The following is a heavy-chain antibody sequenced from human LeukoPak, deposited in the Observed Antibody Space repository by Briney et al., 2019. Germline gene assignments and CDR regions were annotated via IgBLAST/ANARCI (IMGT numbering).Heavy chain of an antibody. CDR3: ARDKVGATFPGAFNI. D-gene: IGHD1-26*01. V-gene: IGHV4-39*02. CDR1: GGSISSISYY. CDR2: IYFNGST. Sequence: PSETLSLTCTVSGGSISSISYYWGWIRQPPGKGLEWIGSIYFNGSTYYNPSLKSRVTISVDTSKKQFSLKLRSVTAADTAVYFCARDKVGATFPGAFNIWGQGTMVTVSS. J-gene: IGHJ3*02.